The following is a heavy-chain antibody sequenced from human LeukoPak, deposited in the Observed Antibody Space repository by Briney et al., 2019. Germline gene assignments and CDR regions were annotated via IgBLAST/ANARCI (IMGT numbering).Heavy chain of an antibody. D-gene: IGHD2-15*01. CDR2: IYYSGST. V-gene: IGHV4-59*01. J-gene: IGHJ3*02. CDR3: TRVERRWDAFDI. CDR1: GGSISSYY. Sequence: PSETLSLTCTVSGGSISSYYWSWIRQPPGKGLEWIGYIYYSGSTNYNPSLKSRVTISVDTSKNQFSLKLSSVTAADTAVYYCTRVERRWDAFDIWGQGTMVTVSS.